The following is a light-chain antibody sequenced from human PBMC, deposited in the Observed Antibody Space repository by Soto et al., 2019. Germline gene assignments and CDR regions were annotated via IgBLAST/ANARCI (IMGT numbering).Light chain of an antibody. V-gene: IGKV2D-29*01. CDR2: EVS. CDR1: QSLLHSKGKTY. CDR3: IKRLQFPLT. J-gene: IGKJ4*01. Sequence: DIVMTQTPLSLSVTPGQPAAISCKSSQSLLHSKGKTYLYWYLQKPGQPPQLLIYEVSNRFSGVQDRFSGSGSGTDFTLKIRRVEAEDVGYYSCIKRLQFPLTFGGGTKVEIK.